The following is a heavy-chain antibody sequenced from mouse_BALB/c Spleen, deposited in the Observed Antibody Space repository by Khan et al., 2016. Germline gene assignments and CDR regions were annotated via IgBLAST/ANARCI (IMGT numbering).Heavy chain of an antibody. CDR1: GFTFSSFG. D-gene: IGHD1-1*01. CDR3: ARHGSSYVFYAMDY. Sequence: EVELVESGGGLVQPGGSRKLSCAASGFTFSSFGMHWVRQAPEKGLEGVAYISSGSSTMYYADTVKGRFTISRDNPHNTLVLQVTGVRSEDTALYYFARHGSSYVFYAMDYLGQGASVTVSS. V-gene: IGHV5-17*02. CDR2: ISSGSSTM. J-gene: IGHJ4*01.